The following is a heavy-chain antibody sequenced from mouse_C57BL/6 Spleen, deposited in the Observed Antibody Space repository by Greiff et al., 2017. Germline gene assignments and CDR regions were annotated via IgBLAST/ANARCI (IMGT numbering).Heavy chain of an antibody. Sequence: QVQLQQSGAELVRPGASVTLSCKASGYTFTDYEMHWVKQTPVHGLEWIGAIDPETGGTAYNQKFKGKAILTADKSSSTAYMELRSLTSEDSAVYYCTRKGDYYGSSYGWYFDVWGTGTTVTVSS. CDR1: GYTFTDYE. CDR3: TRKGDYYGSSYGWYFDV. V-gene: IGHV1-15*01. D-gene: IGHD1-1*01. J-gene: IGHJ1*03. CDR2: IDPETGGT.